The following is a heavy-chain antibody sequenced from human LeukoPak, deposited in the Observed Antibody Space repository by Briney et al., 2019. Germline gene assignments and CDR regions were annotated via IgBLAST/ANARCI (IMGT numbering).Heavy chain of an antibody. CDR2: IHSSGNT. D-gene: IGHD5-12*01. V-gene: IGHV4-30-4*01. CDR1: GDSISSGGFY. Sequence: SQTLSLTCSVSGDSISSGGFYWSWIRQPPGKGLEWIGYIHSSGNTYYNPSLKSRVFISVDASKNQFSLKVTSVTAADTAVYYCARDLRKGYSGPQEDYWGQGTLVTVSS. CDR3: ARDLRKGYSGPQEDY. J-gene: IGHJ4*02.